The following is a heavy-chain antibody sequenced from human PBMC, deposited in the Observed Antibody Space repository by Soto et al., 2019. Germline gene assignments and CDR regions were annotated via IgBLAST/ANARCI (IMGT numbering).Heavy chain of an antibody. CDR2: ISDSGGRT. CDR3: AKELVNSGWTHFDY. D-gene: IGHD6-19*01. CDR1: GFTFNTYA. V-gene: IGHV3-23*01. J-gene: IGHJ4*02. Sequence: LRLSCAASGFTFNTYARSWVRQAPGKGLEWLSAISDSGGRTYYADSVKGRFTISRDNSKNTLYLQMNSLRAEDTAVYSCAKELVNSGWTHFDYWGQGTLVTVSS.